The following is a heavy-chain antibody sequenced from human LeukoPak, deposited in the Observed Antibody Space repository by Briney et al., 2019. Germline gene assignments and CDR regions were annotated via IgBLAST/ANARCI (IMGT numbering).Heavy chain of an antibody. CDR1: GLTVRSTY. CDR2: IYSGGST. Sequence: GGSLRLSCAASGLTVRSTYMSWVRQTPGKGLEWVSVIYSGGSTYYADSVKGRFTISRDNSKNTLYLQMNSLRAEDTAVYYCARDLLEWYFDYWGQGTLVTVSS. V-gene: IGHV3-66*01. J-gene: IGHJ4*02. D-gene: IGHD3-3*01. CDR3: ARDLLEWYFDY.